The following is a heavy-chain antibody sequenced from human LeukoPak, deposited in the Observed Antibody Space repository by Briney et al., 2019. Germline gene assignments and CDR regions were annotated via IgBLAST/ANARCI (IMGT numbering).Heavy chain of an antibody. Sequence: GASVKVSCKASGYTFTSYYMHWVRQAPGQGLEWMGIINSSGGSTSYAQKFQGRVTMTTDTSTSTAYMELRSLRSDDTAVYYCARDPVHHRLLATNYNWFDPWGQGTLVTVSS. V-gene: IGHV1-46*01. CDR2: INSSGGST. CDR1: GYTFTSYY. CDR3: ARDPVHHRLLATNYNWFDP. D-gene: IGHD2-8*01. J-gene: IGHJ5*02.